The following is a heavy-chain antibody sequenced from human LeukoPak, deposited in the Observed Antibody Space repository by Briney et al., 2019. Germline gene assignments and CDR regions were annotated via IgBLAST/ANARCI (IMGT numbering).Heavy chain of an antibody. D-gene: IGHD6-19*01. CDR1: GYTLSELS. CDR2: FDPEDGET. J-gene: IGHJ3*02. Sequence: GASVKVSCKVSGYTLSELSIHWVRQAPGKGLEWMGGFDPEDGETFSAQKFQGRVTMTEDASTDTAYMELSTLRSEDTAVYYCARAYSSGLYYDAFDIWGQGTMVTVSS. V-gene: IGHV1-24*01. CDR3: ARAYSSGLYYDAFDI.